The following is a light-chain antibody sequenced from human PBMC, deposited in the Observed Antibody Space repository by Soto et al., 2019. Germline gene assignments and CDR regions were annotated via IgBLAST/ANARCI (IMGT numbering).Light chain of an antibody. CDR1: QSVSNN. CDR3: QQYNNWPPTT. J-gene: IGKJ5*01. CDR2: LAS. V-gene: IGKV3D-15*01. Sequence: EIVMTQSPATLSLSPGERATLSCMSSQSVSNNLAWYQQKPGQAPRLLIYLASTRATGIPARFSGSGSGTEFTLTITSLQSEDFAVYYCQQYNNWPPTTFGQGTRLEI.